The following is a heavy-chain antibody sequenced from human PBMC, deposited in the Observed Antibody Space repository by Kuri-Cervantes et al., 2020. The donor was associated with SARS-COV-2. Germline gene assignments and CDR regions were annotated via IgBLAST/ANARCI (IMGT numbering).Heavy chain of an antibody. Sequence: GGSLRLSCAASGFTFSAYNMNWVRQAPGKGLEWVSFISSGSTTKYYTDSVMGRFTISRDNAKNSLSLQMNSLRAEDTAVYYCARDRGGVLHIAARSGYFDYWGQGTLVTVSS. CDR2: ISSGSTTK. V-gene: IGHV3-48*04. D-gene: IGHD6-6*01. CDR3: ARDRGGVLHIAARSGYFDY. J-gene: IGHJ4*02. CDR1: GFTFSAYN.